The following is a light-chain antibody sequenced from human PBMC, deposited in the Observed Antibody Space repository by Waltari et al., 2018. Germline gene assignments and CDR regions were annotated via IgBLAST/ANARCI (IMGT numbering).Light chain of an antibody. V-gene: IGLV2-11*01. J-gene: IGLJ3*02. CDR2: HVT. CDR3: YSYAGSYTWV. CDR1: SSHVGNSYS. Sequence: QSALTQPRSVSGSPGQSVTISSTGTSSHVGNSYSCSWYQQHPGKAPKLMIYHVTKRPSGVPDRFSGSKSGNTASLTISGLQAEDEADYYCYSYAGSYTWVFGGGTKLTVL.